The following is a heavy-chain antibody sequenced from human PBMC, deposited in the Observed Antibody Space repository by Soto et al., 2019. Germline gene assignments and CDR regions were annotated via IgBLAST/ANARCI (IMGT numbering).Heavy chain of an antibody. CDR2: IYAGNGNT. CDR1: GYTFTSYA. J-gene: IGHJ4*02. V-gene: IGHV1-3*05. D-gene: IGHD2-21*02. Sequence: QVQLVQSGAEEKKPGASVKDSCKASGYTFTSYAMHWVRQAPGQRLEWMGWIYAGNGNTKYSQKFQGRVTITRDTSAGTAYMELSSLRSEDTAVYNLARIIVVVTALDYWGQGTLVTVSS. CDR3: ARIIVVVTALDY.